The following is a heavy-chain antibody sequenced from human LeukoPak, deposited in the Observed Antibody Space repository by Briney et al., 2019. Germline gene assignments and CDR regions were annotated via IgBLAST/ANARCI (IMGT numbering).Heavy chain of an antibody. CDR1: GGSFSGYY. J-gene: IGHJ4*02. CDR3: ARTQTAGLDY. V-gene: IGHV4-34*01. CDR2: INHSGRA. Sequence: SETLSLTCAVYGGSFSGYYWSWIRQPPGKELEWIGEINHSGRASYNPSLKSRVTISVDTSKNQFSLKLSSVTAADTALYYCARTQTAGLDYWGQGNLVTVSS. D-gene: IGHD3-10*01.